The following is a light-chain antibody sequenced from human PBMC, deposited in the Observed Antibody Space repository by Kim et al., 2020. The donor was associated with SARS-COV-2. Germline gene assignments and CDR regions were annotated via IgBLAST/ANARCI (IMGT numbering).Light chain of an antibody. J-gene: IGKJ1*01. CDR1: QSINSW. CDR3: HQYNSYSPT. Sequence: AVEDRVTITRRARQSINSWLYRDTRRPGKTPNLPFYQADRIQSGGPSRCSGSVDGTEFTLTICSLHPDKIANYICHQYNSYSPTFGQGTKVEIK. V-gene: IGKV1-5*03. CDR2: QAD.